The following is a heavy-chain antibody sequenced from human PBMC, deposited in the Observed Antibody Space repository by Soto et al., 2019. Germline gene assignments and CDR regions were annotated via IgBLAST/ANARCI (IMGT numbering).Heavy chain of an antibody. Sequence: PRGSLRLSCSVSVFTFSPYSMNWFRQAPGKGLEWISYISSGGDTIYYADSVRGRFTVSRDNTKNSLYLQMDSLRDEDTAVYYCARDRSTIYGVVTPIDYWGQGTLVTVSS. J-gene: IGHJ4*02. CDR3: ARDRSTIYGVVTPIDY. D-gene: IGHD3-3*01. CDR2: ISSGGDTI. V-gene: IGHV3-48*02. CDR1: VFTFSPYS.